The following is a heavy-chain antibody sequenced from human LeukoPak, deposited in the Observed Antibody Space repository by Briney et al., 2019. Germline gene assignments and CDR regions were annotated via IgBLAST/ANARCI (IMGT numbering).Heavy chain of an antibody. CDR1: GYTFTGYY. D-gene: IGHD3-22*01. J-gene: IGHJ4*02. Sequence: GASVKVSCKASGYTFTGYYMHWVRQAPGQGLEWMGWINPNSGGTNYAQKFQGRVTMTRDTSISTAYMELRSLRSDDTAVYYCARGGTILNYYDSSGYYGDYWGQGTLVTVSS. V-gene: IGHV1-2*02. CDR2: INPNSGGT. CDR3: ARGGTILNYYDSSGYYGDY.